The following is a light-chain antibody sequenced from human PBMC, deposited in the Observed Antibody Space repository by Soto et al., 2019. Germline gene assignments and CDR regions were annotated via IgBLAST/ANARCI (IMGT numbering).Light chain of an antibody. CDR3: QSYDSSLRGSV. Sequence: QSVLTQPPSVSGAPGQTVTLSCTGSSSNIGAPFDVHWYQHLPGTAPKLLIYGNNNRPSGVPDRFSASKSGTSASLAVTGLQAEDEADYYCQSYDSSLRGSVFGGGTKLTVL. J-gene: IGLJ3*02. CDR2: GNN. CDR1: SSNIGAPFD. V-gene: IGLV1-40*01.